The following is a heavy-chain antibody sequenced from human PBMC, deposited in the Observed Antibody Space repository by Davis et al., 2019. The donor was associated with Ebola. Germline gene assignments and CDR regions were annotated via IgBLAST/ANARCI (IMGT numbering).Heavy chain of an antibody. Sequence: HTRGSLRPSCPASAFTFSSYWMHWVRHAPGKGLVWVSRISNDGSTTTYADSGKGRFTMSRDNAENTVYLQINSVRAEDTAVYYCVRAPTTLAFAFDIWGQGTMVTVSS. D-gene: IGHD1-1*01. CDR3: VRAPTTLAFAFDI. J-gene: IGHJ3*02. CDR2: ISNDGSTT. CDR1: AFTFSSYW. V-gene: IGHV3-74*01.